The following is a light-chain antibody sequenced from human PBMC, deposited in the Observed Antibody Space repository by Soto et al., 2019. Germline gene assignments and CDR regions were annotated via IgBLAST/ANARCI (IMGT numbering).Light chain of an antibody. J-gene: IGKJ5*01. V-gene: IGKV3-20*01. CDR1: QSISNNY. Sequence: EIVLTQSPGTLSLSPGERATLSCRASQSISNNYLAWYQQKPGQAPRLLIYGASTRATGIPDRFSGSGSGTDVTLTISRLEPEDFAVYYCQQFDSSAITFGQGTRLEIK. CDR2: GAS. CDR3: QQFDSSAIT.